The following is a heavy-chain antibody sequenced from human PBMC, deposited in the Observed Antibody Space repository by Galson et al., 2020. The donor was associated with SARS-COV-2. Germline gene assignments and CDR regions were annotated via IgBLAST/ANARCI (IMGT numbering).Heavy chain of an antibody. CDR3: ARARIVVVINAFDI. Sequence: TSETLSLTCTVSGGFISSGGYYWSWIRQHPGKGLEWIGYIYYSGSTYYNPSLKSRVTISVDTSKNQFSLKLSSVTAADTAVYYCARARIVVVINAFDIWGQGTMVTVSS. J-gene: IGHJ3*02. D-gene: IGHD3-22*01. CDR2: IYYSGST. CDR1: GGFISSGGYY. V-gene: IGHV4-31*03.